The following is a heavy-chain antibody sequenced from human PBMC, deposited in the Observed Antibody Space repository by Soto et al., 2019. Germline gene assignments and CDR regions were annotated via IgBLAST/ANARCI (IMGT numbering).Heavy chain of an antibody. D-gene: IGHD3-10*01. CDR3: AKDIALVRGVIIDLDV. CDR2: ISYDGSNE. Sequence: PGGSLRLSCAVSGFTFSNYGMHWVRQAPGKGLEWVAVISYDGSNEYHADSVKGRFTISRDNSKNTLYLQMNNLRTEDTAVYYCAKDIALVRGVIIDLDVWGQGTTVTVSS. J-gene: IGHJ6*02. CDR1: GFTFSNYG. V-gene: IGHV3-30*18.